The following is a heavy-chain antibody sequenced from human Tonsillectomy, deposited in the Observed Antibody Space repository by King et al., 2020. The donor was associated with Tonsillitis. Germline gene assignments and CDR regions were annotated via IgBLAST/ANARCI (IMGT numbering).Heavy chain of an antibody. Sequence: QLVQSGGGVVQSGRSLRLSCVASGFTFSTYVMYWVRQAPGKGLEWVAVISYDGSNKHYEDSVKGRFTIYRDNSKNTLYLQMNSLRAEDTAVYYCAREKGRYYFDYWGQGTLVTVSS. J-gene: IGHJ4*02. V-gene: IGHV3-30-3*01. CDR3: AREKGRYYFDY. CDR2: ISYDGSNK. CDR1: GFTFSTYV.